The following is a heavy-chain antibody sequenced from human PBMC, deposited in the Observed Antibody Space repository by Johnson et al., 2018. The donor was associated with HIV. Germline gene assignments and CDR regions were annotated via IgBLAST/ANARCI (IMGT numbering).Heavy chain of an antibody. Sequence: VQLVESGGGLVQPGRSLRLSCAASGFTFSSHAIHWVRQAPGKGLEWVANIKEDGSQKYYVDSVKGRFTISRDNAKNSLYLQMNSLRAEDTAVYYCATSYATGAFDIWGQGTMVTVSS. CDR3: ATSYATGAFDI. D-gene: IGHD3-16*01. J-gene: IGHJ3*02. CDR2: IKEDGSQK. CDR1: GFTFSSHA. V-gene: IGHV3-7*01.